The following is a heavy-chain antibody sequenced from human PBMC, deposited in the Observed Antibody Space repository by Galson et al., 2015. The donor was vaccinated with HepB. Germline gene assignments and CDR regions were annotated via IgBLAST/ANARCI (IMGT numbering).Heavy chain of an antibody. V-gene: IGHV4-31*03. D-gene: IGHD1-26*01. CDR2: IFYGGST. J-gene: IGHJ4*02. CDR1: GGSISSGGHY. Sequence: TLSLTCTVSGGSISSGGHYWSWVRQHPEKGLEWIGYIFYGGSTYTNPSLNSRATISVDTSKNQLFLKVKSVTVADTALYYCARSGSLGRSGHFDYWGQGTLVTVSS. CDR3: ARSGSLGRSGHFDY.